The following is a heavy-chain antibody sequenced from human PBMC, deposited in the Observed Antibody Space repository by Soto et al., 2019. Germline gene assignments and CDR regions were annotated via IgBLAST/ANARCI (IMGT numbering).Heavy chain of an antibody. V-gene: IGHV1-69*06. CDR2: IIPIFGTA. CDR3: ARDKVGYNWFDP. J-gene: IGHJ5*02. CDR1: GGTFRSYA. D-gene: IGHD1-26*01. Sequence: SVKVSCKASGGTFRSYAISWVRQAPGQGLEWMGGIIPIFGTANYAQKFQGRVTITADKSTSTAYMELSSLRSEDTAVYYCARDKVGYNWFDPWGQGTLVTSPQ.